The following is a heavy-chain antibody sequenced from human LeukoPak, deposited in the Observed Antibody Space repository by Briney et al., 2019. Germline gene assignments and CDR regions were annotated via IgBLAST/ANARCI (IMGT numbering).Heavy chain of an antibody. V-gene: IGHV3-15*01. CDR2: IKRQIDGGTT. CDR1: GFTFGNDW. J-gene: IGHJ4*02. Sequence: GGSLRLSCAASGFTFGNDWMGWVRQAPGKGLEWVGRIKRQIDGGTTDYAAPVKGRFTISRDDSKNTLYLQMNSLKIEDTAVYYCTTDPPGGTDYWGQGTLVTVFS. CDR3: TTDPPGGTDY. D-gene: IGHD1-1*01.